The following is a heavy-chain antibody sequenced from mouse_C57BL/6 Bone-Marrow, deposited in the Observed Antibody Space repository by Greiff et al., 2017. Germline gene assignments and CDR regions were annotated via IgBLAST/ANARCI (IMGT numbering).Heavy chain of an antibody. CDR2: LYPGSGST. J-gene: IGHJ1*03. D-gene: IGHD2-5*01. Sequence: QVQLQQPGPELVKPGASVKMSCKASGYTFTSYWITWVKQRPGQGLEWIGDLYPGSGSTNYNGKFKSKATLTVDTSSSTAYMQLSSLTSEDSAVYYCARPYYINYLYFDVWGTGTTVTVTA. CDR3: ARPYYINYLYFDV. V-gene: IGHV1-55*01. CDR1: GYTFTSYW.